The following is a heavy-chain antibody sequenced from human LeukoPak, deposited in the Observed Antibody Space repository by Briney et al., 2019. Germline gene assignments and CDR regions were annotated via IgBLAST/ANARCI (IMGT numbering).Heavy chain of an antibody. D-gene: IGHD2-2*01. V-gene: IGHV3-20*01. CDR3: ARGPDCSSTSCYFSYYYGMDV. CDR1: GFTFDDYG. J-gene: IGHJ6*02. CDR2: INWNGGST. Sequence: GGSLRLSCAASGFTFDDYGMSWVRQAPGKGLEWVSGINWNGGSTGYADSVEGRFTISRDNAKNSLYLQMNSLRAEDTALYHCARGPDCSSTSCYFSYYYGMDVWGQGTTVTVSS.